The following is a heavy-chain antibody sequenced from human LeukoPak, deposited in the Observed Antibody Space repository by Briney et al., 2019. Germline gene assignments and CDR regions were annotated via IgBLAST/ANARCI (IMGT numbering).Heavy chain of an antibody. CDR2: IYTSGST. Sequence: PSETLSLTCTASGGSISSGSYYWSWIRQPAGKGLEWIGRIYTSGSTNYNPSLKSRVTISVDTSKNQFSLKLSSVTAADTAVYYCARTYYDFWSGYYFDYWGQGTLVTVSS. D-gene: IGHD3-3*01. V-gene: IGHV4-61*02. CDR3: ARTYYDFWSGYYFDY. CDR1: GGSISSGSYY. J-gene: IGHJ4*02.